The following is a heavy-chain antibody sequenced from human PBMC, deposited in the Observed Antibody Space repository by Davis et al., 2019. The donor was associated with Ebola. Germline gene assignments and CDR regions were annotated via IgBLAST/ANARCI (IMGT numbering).Heavy chain of an antibody. Sequence: ESLKISCAASGFTFSSYTMSWVRQPPGKGLEWIGEINHSGSTNYNPSLKSRVTISVDTSKNQFSLKLSSVTAADTAVYYCARNRKQQLVLIYYYYGMDVWGQGTTVTVSS. V-gene: IGHV4-34*01. J-gene: IGHJ6*02. CDR3: ARNRKQQLVLIYYYYGMDV. D-gene: IGHD6-13*01. CDR2: INHSGST. CDR1: GFTFSSYT.